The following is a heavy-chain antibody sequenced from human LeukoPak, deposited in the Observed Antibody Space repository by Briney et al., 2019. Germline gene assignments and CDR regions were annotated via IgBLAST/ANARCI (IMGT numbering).Heavy chain of an antibody. CDR1: GFTFSNYW. CDR2: INLDGSQK. J-gene: IGHJ4*02. Sequence: GGSLRLSCAASGFTFSNYWMAWVRQAPGKGPEWVANINLDGSQKYYADSVKGRFTISRDNSKNTLSLQVSSLRTEDTAVYYCAKDRYSYAFEYSDSWGQGTLVTVSS. D-gene: IGHD5-18*01. V-gene: IGHV3-7*01. CDR3: AKDRYSYAFEYSDS.